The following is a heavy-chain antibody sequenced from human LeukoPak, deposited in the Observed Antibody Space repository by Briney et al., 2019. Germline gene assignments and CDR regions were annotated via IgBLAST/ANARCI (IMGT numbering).Heavy chain of an antibody. Sequence: VASVKVSCKASGYILTGFYMHWVRQAPGQGLEWMGWINPNSGGTNYAQKFQGRVTMTRDTSISTAYMELSRLRSDDTAVYYCAREMTTVTTLGYWGQGTLVTVSS. CDR3: AREMTTVTTLGY. J-gene: IGHJ4*02. V-gene: IGHV1-2*02. CDR1: GYILTGFY. D-gene: IGHD4-17*01. CDR2: INPNSGGT.